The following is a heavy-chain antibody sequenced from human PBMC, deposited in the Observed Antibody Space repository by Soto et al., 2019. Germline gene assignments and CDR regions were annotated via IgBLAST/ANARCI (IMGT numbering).Heavy chain of an antibody. Sequence: PWETLSLTCAVSGGSISSGGYSWSRIRQPPGKGLEWIGYIYHSGSTYYNPSLKSRVTISVDRSKNQSSLKLSSVTAADTAVYYCARGGRDFWSGVHFDYWGQGTLVTVSS. CDR1: GGSISSGGYS. D-gene: IGHD3-3*01. CDR3: ARGGRDFWSGVHFDY. J-gene: IGHJ4*02. CDR2: IYHSGST. V-gene: IGHV4-30-2*01.